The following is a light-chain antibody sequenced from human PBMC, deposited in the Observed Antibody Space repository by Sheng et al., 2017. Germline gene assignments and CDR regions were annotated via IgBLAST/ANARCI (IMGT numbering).Light chain of an antibody. CDR2: QDT. CDR1: RLGDKY. CDR3: QAWDSSNYV. Sequence: SYELTQPPSVSVSPGQTARITCSGDRLGDKYASWYQQKPGQSPILVIYQDTKRPSGIPERFSGSKSGNTATLTISGAQAMDEADYYCQAWDSSNYVFGPGTKVTVL. V-gene: IGLV3-1*01. J-gene: IGLJ1*01.